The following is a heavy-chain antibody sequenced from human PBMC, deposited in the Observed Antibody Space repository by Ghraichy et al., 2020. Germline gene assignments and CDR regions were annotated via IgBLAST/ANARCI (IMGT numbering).Heavy chain of an antibody. CDR1: GGSISSGGYS. D-gene: IGHD4-17*01. CDR3: ARTTVIMGGWNFDY. Sequence: SETLSLTCAVSGGSISSGGYSWSWIRQPPGKGLEWIGYIYHSGSTNYNPSLKSRVTISEDRSKNQFSLKLRSVTAADTAVYYCARTTVIMGGWNFDYWGQGTLVTVSS. V-gene: IGHV4-30-2*01. CDR2: IYHSGST. J-gene: IGHJ4*02.